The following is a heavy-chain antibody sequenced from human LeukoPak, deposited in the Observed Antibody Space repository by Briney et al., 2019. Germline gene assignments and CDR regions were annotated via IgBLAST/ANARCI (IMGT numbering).Heavy chain of an antibody. J-gene: IGHJ5*02. D-gene: IGHD1-26*01. CDR2: INPNSGGT. V-gene: IGHV1-2*02. CDR1: GYTFTGYY. Sequence: GASVKVSCMASGYTFTGYYMHWVRQAPGQGLEWMGWINPNSGGTNYAQKFQGRVTMTRDTSISTAYMELSRLRSDDTAVYYCARGLEIVGATTNWFDPWGQGTLVTVSS. CDR3: ARGLEIVGATTNWFDP.